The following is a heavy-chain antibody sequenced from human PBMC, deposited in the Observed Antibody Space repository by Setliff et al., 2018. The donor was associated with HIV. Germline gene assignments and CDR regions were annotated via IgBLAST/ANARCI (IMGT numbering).Heavy chain of an antibody. D-gene: IGHD3-22*01. V-gene: IGHV1-2*04. CDR2: INPNSGGT. CDR1: GYTFTGYY. CDR3: ARGNNSSGYWGYYFDY. J-gene: IGHJ4*02. Sequence: ASVKVSCKASGYTFTGYYMHWVRQAPGQGLEWMGWINPNSGGTNYAQKFQGWVTMTRDTSISTAYMELSRLRSDDTAVYYCARGNNSSGYWGYYFDYWGQGTLVTVSS.